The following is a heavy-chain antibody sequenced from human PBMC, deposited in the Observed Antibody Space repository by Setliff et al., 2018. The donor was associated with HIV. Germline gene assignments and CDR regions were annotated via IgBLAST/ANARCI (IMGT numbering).Heavy chain of an antibody. CDR1: GFTFSGYS. CDR2: ISSSSNGI. D-gene: IGHD3-22*01. V-gene: IGHV3-48*01. CDR3: ARDFSESNGFALDY. J-gene: IGHJ4*02. Sequence: GGSLRLSCAASGFTFSGYSMNWVRQAPGKGLEWVSHISSSSNGIWYADSVKGRFTISRDNGKSSVYLQMHSLRAEDTAVYYCARDFSESNGFALDYWGQGTLVTVSS.